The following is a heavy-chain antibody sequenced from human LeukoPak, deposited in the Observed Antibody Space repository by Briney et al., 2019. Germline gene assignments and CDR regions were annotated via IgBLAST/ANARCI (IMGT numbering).Heavy chain of an antibody. D-gene: IGHD2-2*01. CDR2: IYTSGST. Sequence: PSETLSLTCTVSGGSISSYYWSWIRQPAGKGLEWIGRIYTSGSTNYNPSLKSRVTMSVDTSKNQFSLKLSSVTAADTAVYYCAREADCSGTSCYSQFLDYWGQGTLVTVSS. J-gene: IGHJ4*02. CDR3: AREADCSGTSCYSQFLDY. V-gene: IGHV4-4*07. CDR1: GGSISSYY.